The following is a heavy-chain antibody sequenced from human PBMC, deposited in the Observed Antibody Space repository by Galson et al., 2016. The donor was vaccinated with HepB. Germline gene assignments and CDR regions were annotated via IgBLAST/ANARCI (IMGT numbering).Heavy chain of an antibody. Sequence: QAPGKGLEWVSVIGGGGGGTYYTDSVKGRFTTSRDNSGNTLYLQMNSLRAEDTAIYYCAKGAGYCSSTTCTGYYDCWGQGALVTVSP. J-gene: IGHJ4*02. D-gene: IGHD2-2*01. V-gene: IGHV3-23*01. CDR2: IGGGGGGT. CDR3: AKGAGYCSSTTCTGYYDC.